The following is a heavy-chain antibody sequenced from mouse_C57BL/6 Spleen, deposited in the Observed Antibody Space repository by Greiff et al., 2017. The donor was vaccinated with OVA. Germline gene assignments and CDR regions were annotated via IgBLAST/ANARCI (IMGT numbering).Heavy chain of an antibody. D-gene: IGHD1-1*01. Sequence: QVQLQQPGAELVMPGASVKLSCKASGYTFTSYWMHWVKQRPGQGLEWIGEIDPSDSYTNYNQKFKGKSTLTVDKSSSTAYMQLSSLTSEDSAVYYCARLLRKWYFDVWGTGTTVTVSA. J-gene: IGHJ1*03. CDR3: ARLLRKWYFDV. CDR1: GYTFTSYW. V-gene: IGHV1-69*01. CDR2: IDPSDSYT.